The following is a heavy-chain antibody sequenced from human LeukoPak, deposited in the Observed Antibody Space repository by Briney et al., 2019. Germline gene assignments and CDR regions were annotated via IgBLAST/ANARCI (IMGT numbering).Heavy chain of an antibody. Sequence: GGCLRPSCPTSGSTLGDFAMGWVRQDRGRGLEWEGFVGMQVHGGTTDYAASVKGIYSISRDDSKSIFQLQKNIINTDDTTQYYWKRQYGSGTERFDYWGQGTLVTVSS. CDR2: VGMQVHGGTT. V-gene: IGHV3-49*04. CDR3: KRQYGSGTERFDY. J-gene: IGHJ4*02. D-gene: IGHD3-10*01. CDR1: GSTLGDFA.